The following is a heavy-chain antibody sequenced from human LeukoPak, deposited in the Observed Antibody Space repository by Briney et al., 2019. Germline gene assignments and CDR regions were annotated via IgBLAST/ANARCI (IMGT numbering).Heavy chain of an antibody. CDR1: GGSFSGYY. Sequence: RSSETLSLTCAVYGGSFSGYYWSWIRQPPGKGLEWIGEINHSGSTNYNPSLKSRVTISVDTSKNQFSLKLSSVTAADTAVYYCARYRPHFDYWGQGTLVTVSS. J-gene: IGHJ4*02. CDR2: INHSGST. D-gene: IGHD2-2*01. CDR3: ARYRPHFDY. V-gene: IGHV4-34*01.